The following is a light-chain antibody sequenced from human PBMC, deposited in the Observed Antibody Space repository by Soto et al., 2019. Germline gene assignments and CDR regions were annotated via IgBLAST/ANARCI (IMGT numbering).Light chain of an antibody. Sequence: QSVLTQPPSVSAAPRQRVTISCSGSSSNIGNNAVNGYQQIPGKAPKLLIHFDDRVASGVSDRFSGSKSGTSASLAISGLQSEDEADYYCAAWDDSLTGPVFGGGTKVTVL. CDR3: AAWDDSLTGPV. CDR1: SSNIGNNA. CDR2: FDD. V-gene: IGLV1-36*01. J-gene: IGLJ3*02.